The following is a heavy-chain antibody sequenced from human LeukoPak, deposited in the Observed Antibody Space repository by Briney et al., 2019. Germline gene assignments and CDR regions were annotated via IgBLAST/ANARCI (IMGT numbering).Heavy chain of an antibody. J-gene: IGHJ4*02. V-gene: IGHV3-21*01. D-gene: IGHD6-13*01. CDR1: AFTFSRHS. Sequence: WGSLRLSCAASAFTFSRHSLMWVRQAPGKGLEWVSSISPDSGYIDYADSVKGRFTISRDNAENSLFLQMNSLGAEDTAVYYCAPFSAVTHYYFDYWGQGTLVTVSS. CDR3: APFSAVTHYYFDY. CDR2: ISPDSGYI.